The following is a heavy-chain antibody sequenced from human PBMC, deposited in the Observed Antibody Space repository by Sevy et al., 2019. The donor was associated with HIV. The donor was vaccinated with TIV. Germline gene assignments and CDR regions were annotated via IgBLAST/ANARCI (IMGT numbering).Heavy chain of an antibody. CDR1: GFTFGDYA. D-gene: IGHD2-21*02. J-gene: IGHJ4*02. V-gene: IGHV3-49*03. CDR2: IRSETYGETT. CDR3: TRRASRVYGDHLNLY. Sequence: GGSLRLSCTASGFTFGDYAMSWFRQAPGRGLEWVGFIRSETYGETTEYAASVKGRFTVSRDDSKSIVYLQMNSLNTEDTAMYYCTRRASRVYGDHLNLYWGQGTLVTVSS.